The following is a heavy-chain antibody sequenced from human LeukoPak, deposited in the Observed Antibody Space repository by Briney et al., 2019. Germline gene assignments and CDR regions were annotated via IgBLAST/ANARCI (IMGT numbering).Heavy chain of an antibody. CDR3: ARDYSSGPTAEGKSYYSYYMGV. D-gene: IGHD6-19*01. CDR1: GYTFTSYG. V-gene: IGHV1-18*01. J-gene: IGHJ6*03. CDR2: ISTYNGNT. Sequence: GASVKVSCKASGYTFTSYGISWVRQAPGQGLEWMGWISTYNGNTNYAQNLQGRVTMTTDTYTSTAYMELRSLRSDDTAVYYCARDYSSGPTAEGKSYYSYYMGVWGTGTTVTISS.